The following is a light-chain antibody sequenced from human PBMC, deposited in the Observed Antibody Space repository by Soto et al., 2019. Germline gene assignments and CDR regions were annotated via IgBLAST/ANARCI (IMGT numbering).Light chain of an antibody. CDR1: SSDVGGYNY. CDR2: DVF. V-gene: IGLV2-11*01. CDR3: CSYAGSYSVV. J-gene: IGLJ2*01. Sequence: QSALTQPRSVSGSPGQSVTISCTGTSSDVGGYNYVSWYQQHPGKVPKLVIYDVFKRPSGVPDRFSGSKSGNMASLTISGLRAEDEAYYYCCSYAGSYSVVFGGGTKLTVL.